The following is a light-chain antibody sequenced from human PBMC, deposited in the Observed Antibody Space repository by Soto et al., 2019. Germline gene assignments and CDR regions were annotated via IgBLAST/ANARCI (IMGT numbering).Light chain of an antibody. J-gene: IGKJ5*01. CDR3: QQYNSCSRIT. CDR2: DAS. V-gene: IGKV1-8*01. CDR1: QGISSY. Sequence: ILVTHSASSLSAYHEDRVTITCRASQGISSYLAWYQQKPGKAPKILISDASILENGVPSRFSGTGSGTEFTLTISNLQPDDFATYFCQQYNSCSRITFGQGTRLAIK.